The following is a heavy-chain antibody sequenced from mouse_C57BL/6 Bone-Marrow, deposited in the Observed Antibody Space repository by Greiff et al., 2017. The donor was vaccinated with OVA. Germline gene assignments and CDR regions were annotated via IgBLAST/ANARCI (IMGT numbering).Heavy chain of an antibody. D-gene: IGHD2-2*01. Sequence: QVQLQQPGAELVKPGASVKMSCKASGYTFTSYWITWVKQRPGQGLEWIGDIYPGSGSTNYNVKFKSKATLTVDTSSSTAYMQLSSLTSEDSAVYYCARWGLRRFYFDYGGQGTTLTVSS. CDR1: GYTFTSYW. J-gene: IGHJ2*01. CDR3: ARWGLRRFYFDY. V-gene: IGHV1-55*01. CDR2: IYPGSGST.